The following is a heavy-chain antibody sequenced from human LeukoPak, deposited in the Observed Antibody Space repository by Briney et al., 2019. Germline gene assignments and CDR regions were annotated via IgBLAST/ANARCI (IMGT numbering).Heavy chain of an antibody. CDR2: ISAYNGNT. D-gene: IGHD5-12*01. CDR1: GYTFTSYG. V-gene: IGHV1-18*01. J-gene: IGHJ4*02. Sequence: ASVKVSCKASGYTFTSYGISWVRQAPGQGLEWMGWISAYNGNTNYAQKLQGRVTMTTDTSTSSAYMELRSLRSEDTAVYYCASSIWLRGAIDYWGQGTLVTVSS. CDR3: ASSIWLRGAIDY.